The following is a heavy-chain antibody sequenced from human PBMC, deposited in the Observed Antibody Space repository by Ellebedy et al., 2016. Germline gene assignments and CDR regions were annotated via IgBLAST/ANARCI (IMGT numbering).Heavy chain of an antibody. Sequence: ASVKVSCKASGYSFTSYDINWVRQATGQGLEWMGWMNPNSGNTGYAQKFQGRVTMTRNTSISTAYMELSSLRSEDTAVYYCARGGYSYGSGDFDYWGQGTLVTVSS. CDR1: GYSFTSYD. V-gene: IGHV1-8*01. J-gene: IGHJ4*02. CDR3: ARGGYSYGSGDFDY. D-gene: IGHD5-18*01. CDR2: MNPNSGNT.